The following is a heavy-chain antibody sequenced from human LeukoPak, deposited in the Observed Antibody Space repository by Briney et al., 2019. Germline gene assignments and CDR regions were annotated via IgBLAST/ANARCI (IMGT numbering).Heavy chain of an antibody. CDR1: GYTFTGYY. CDR3: ARVRSGRYGYVLPFDY. D-gene: IGHD5-18*01. J-gene: IGHJ4*02. CDR2: INPNSGGT. Sequence: ASVKVSCKASGYTFTGYYMHWVRQAPGQGLEWMGWINPNSGGTNYAQKFQGRVTMTRDTSISTAYMELSRLRSDDTAVYYCARVRSGRYGYVLPFDYWGQGTLVTVSS. V-gene: IGHV1-2*02.